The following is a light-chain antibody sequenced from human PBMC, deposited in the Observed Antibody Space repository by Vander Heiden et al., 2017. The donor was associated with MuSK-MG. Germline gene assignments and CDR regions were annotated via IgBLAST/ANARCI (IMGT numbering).Light chain of an antibody. V-gene: IGKV1-39*01. Sequence: DIQMTQSPSSLSASVRDRVTITCRASQSIRRYLNWYQQKPGKAPKLLIHGASSLQSGVPSRFSGSGSETDFTLTISRLQPEDFATYYCQQTYRTPHTFGRGTKLEIK. CDR2: GAS. J-gene: IGKJ2*01. CDR1: QSIRRY. CDR3: QQTYRTPHT.